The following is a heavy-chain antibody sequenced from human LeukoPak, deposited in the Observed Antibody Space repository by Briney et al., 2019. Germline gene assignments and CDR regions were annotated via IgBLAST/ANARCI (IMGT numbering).Heavy chain of an antibody. D-gene: IGHD3-22*01. V-gene: IGHV4-39*07. CDR3: ARSGYYGQDITMIVVVSIDY. CDR2: IYYSGST. J-gene: IGHJ4*02. Sequence: SETLSLTCTVSGGSISSSSYYWGWIRQPPGKGLEWIGSIYYSGSTYYNPSLKSRVTISVDTSKNQFSLKLSSVTAADTAVYYCARSGYYGQDITMIVVVSIDYWGQGTLVTVSS. CDR1: GGSISSSSYY.